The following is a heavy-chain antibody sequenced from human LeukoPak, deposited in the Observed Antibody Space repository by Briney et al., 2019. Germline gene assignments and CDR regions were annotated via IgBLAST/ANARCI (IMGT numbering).Heavy chain of an antibody. CDR3: AREIATYDSRTITDAFDI. V-gene: IGHV3-21*01. CDR1: GFTFSSYS. CDR2: ISSSSSSYI. J-gene: IGHJ3*02. Sequence: GGSLRLSCAASGFTFSSYSMNWVRHAPGKGLEGVSSISSSSSSYIYYADSVKSRFTISRDNAKNSRYLQMNSLRAEDTAVYYCAREIATYDSRTITDAFDIWGQGTMVTVSS. D-gene: IGHD3-22*01.